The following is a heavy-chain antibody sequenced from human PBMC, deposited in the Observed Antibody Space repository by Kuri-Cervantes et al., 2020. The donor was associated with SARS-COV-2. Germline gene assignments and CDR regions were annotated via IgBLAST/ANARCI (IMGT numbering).Heavy chain of an antibody. CDR1: GFTVSSNY. J-gene: IGHJ6*02. Sequence: GESLKISCAASGFTVSSNYMSWVRQAPGKGLEWVSVIYSGGSTNYADSVKGRFTISRDNAKNSLYLQMNSLRAEDTAVYYCARDSYCSSTSCYSYGMDVWGQGTTVTVSS. V-gene: IGHV3-53*01. D-gene: IGHD2-2*01. CDR2: IYSGGST. CDR3: ARDSYCSSTSCYSYGMDV.